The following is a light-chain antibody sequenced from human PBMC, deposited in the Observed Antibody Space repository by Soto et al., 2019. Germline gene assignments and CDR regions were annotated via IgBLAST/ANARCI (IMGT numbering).Light chain of an antibody. J-gene: IGKJ3*01. CDR2: GAS. Sequence: IQLTQSPSSLPASVGDRVTITCRASQAVSSYLAWYQQKPGMAPKLLIYGASSRATDIPDRFSGSGSGTDFTLTISRLEPEDFAVYYCQQWFTFGPGTKVDIK. V-gene: IGKV1-9*01. CDR3: QQWFT. CDR1: QAVSSY.